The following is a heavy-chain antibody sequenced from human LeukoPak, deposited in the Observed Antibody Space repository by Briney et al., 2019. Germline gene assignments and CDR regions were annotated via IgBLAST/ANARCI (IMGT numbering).Heavy chain of an antibody. Sequence: MASETLSLTCTVSGGSISTTGYYWAWIRQPPGKGLEWIASIYYSGSTYYNSSLKSRVTISVDTSGNQFSLKLSSVTAADTAVYYCARTPGGSDDAFDIWGQGTMVTVSS. D-gene: IGHD5-12*01. CDR2: IYYSGST. CDR3: ARTPGGSDDAFDI. J-gene: IGHJ3*02. V-gene: IGHV4-39*01. CDR1: GGSISTTGYY.